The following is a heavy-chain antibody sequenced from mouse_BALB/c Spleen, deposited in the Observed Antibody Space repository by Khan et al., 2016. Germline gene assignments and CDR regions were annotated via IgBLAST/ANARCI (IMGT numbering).Heavy chain of an antibody. J-gene: IGHJ4*01. V-gene: IGHV1-63*02. CDR3: ARRGGNYYYSMDY. CDR1: GYNFTNYW. CDR2: IYPGGDYT. Sequence: QVQLQQSGAELVRPGTSVKMSCKAAGYNFTNYWIGWVKQRPGHGLEWIGDIYPGGDYTEDNEKFKGKATLTADTSSTTVYMQFSSLTSEDSAIYDCARRGGNYYYSMDYWGQGTSVTVSS. D-gene: IGHD2-1*01.